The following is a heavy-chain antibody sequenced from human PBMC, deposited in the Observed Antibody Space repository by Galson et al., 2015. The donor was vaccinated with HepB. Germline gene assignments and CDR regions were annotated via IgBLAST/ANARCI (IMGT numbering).Heavy chain of an antibody. V-gene: IGHV3-30*04. D-gene: IGHD5-18*01. CDR2: ISYDGSNK. CDR3: AREVDTAMVRLWDY. J-gene: IGHJ4*02. Sequence: SLRLSCAASGFTFSSYAMHWVRQAPGKGLEWVAVISYDGSNKYYADSVKGRFTISRDNSKNTLYLQMNSLRAEDTAVYYCAREVDTAMVRLWDYWGQGTLVTVSS. CDR1: GFTFSSYA.